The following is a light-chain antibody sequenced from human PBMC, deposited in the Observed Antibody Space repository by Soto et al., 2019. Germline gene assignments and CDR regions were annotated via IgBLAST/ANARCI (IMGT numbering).Light chain of an antibody. CDR2: LGS. J-gene: IGKJ1*01. CDR3: MQALPTWT. Sequence: DIVMTQSPLSLPVTPGEPASISCRSSQSLLHSNGYNYLDWYLQEPGQSPQLLIYLGSNRASGVPARFSGSGSGTDFTMKISRVEADDVGVYYCMQALPTWTFGQGTKVEIK. CDR1: QSLLHSNGYNY. V-gene: IGKV2-28*01.